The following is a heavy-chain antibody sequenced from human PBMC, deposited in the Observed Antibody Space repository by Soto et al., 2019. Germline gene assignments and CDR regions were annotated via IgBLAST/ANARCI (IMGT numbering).Heavy chain of an antibody. CDR2: IYYSGST. CDR3: ARQIVGATSPPDY. CDR1: GGSISSSSYY. J-gene: IGHJ4*02. V-gene: IGHV4-39*01. D-gene: IGHD1-26*01. Sequence: SETLSLTCTVSGGSISSSSYYRGWIRQPPGKGLEWIGSIYYSGSTYYNPSLKSRVTISVDTSKNQFSLKLSSVTAADTAVYYCARQIVGATSPPDYWGQGTLVTVSS.